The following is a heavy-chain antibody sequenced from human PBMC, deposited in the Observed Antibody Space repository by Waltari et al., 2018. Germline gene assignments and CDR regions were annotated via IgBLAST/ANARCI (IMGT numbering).Heavy chain of an antibody. CDR3: ARGLGPTLAYYFDY. J-gene: IGHJ4*02. CDR2: LYDSGEA. Sequence: EVQLVESGGGLVQPGGSLRLSCSASGLMASPHYMRWVRQAPGKGLEWVSVLYDSGEAYYGDSVKGRFTISRDNSKNTVYLQMNTLSAEDTAVYYCARGLGPTLAYYFDYWGRGTLVTVSS. D-gene: IGHD3-10*01. V-gene: IGHV3-66*02. CDR1: GLMASPHY.